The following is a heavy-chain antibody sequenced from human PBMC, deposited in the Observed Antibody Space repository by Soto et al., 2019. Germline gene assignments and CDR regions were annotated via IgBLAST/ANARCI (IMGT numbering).Heavy chain of an antibody. J-gene: IGHJ3*02. V-gene: IGHV1-18*01. CDR1: GYTFTSYG. Sequence: ASVKVSCKASGYTFTSYGISWVRQAPGQGLEWMGWISAYNGNTNYAQKLRGRVTMTTDTSTSTAYMELRSLRSDDTAVYYCARDGGLDNSSSWYGGGAFDIWGQGTMVTVSS. D-gene: IGHD6-13*01. CDR2: ISAYNGNT. CDR3: ARDGGLDNSSSWYGGGAFDI.